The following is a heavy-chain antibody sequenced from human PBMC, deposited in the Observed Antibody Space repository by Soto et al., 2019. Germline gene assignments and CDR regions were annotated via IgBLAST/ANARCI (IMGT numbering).Heavy chain of an antibody. V-gene: IGHV4-31*03. J-gene: IGHJ6*03. CDR3: ARAGAAAGTFYYYHMDV. CDR1: GGSISSGGYY. Sequence: QVQLQESGPGLVKPSQTLSLTCTVSGGSISSGGYYWSWIRQHPGKGLECIGYIYYSGSTYYNPSLKSRVTISVDTSKNQFSMKLSSVTAADTAVYYCARAGAAAGTFYYYHMDVWGKGTTVTVSS. CDR2: IYYSGST. D-gene: IGHD6-13*01.